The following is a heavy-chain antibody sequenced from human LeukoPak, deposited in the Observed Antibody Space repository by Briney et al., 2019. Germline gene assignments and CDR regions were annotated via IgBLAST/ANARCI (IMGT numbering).Heavy chain of an antibody. D-gene: IGHD6-13*01. V-gene: IGHV3-23*01. J-gene: IGHJ3*02. CDR3: AKDRVRFSSRVDAFDI. CDR1: GFTVSSNY. CDR2: IVGSGSST. Sequence: GGSLRLSCAASGFTVSSNYMSWVRQAPGKGLEWVSAIVGSGSSTYYADSVKGRFTISRDNSKNTLYLQMNSLRAEDTAVYYCAKDRVRFSSRVDAFDIWGRGTMVTVSS.